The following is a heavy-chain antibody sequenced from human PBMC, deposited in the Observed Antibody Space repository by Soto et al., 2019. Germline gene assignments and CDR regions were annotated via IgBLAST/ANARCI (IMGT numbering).Heavy chain of an antibody. J-gene: IGHJ4*02. CDR1: GFTFSTLD. Sequence: RGSLRLSCTASGFTFSTLDMNWVRQAPGKGLEWISYISSSGSSIYYPDSVKGRFTISRDNAKKSLFLQMSSLRAEDTAVYYCARGIYYFDYWGQGTLVTVSS. CDR3: ARGIYYFDY. D-gene: IGHD3-10*01. CDR2: ISSSGSSI. V-gene: IGHV3-48*03.